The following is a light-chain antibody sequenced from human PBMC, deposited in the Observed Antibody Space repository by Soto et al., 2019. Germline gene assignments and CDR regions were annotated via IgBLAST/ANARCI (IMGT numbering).Light chain of an antibody. CDR2: YAS. CDR1: QNINNY. Sequence: DIQMTQTPSSLSASVGDRVTITCQASQNINNYLNWYQQKPGRAPKLRIYYASNLEAGVPSRFRGSGSGTDFTFTISRLQPEDIATYYCQQYDNLPTFGQGTRLEIK. V-gene: IGKV1-33*01. J-gene: IGKJ5*01. CDR3: QQYDNLPT.